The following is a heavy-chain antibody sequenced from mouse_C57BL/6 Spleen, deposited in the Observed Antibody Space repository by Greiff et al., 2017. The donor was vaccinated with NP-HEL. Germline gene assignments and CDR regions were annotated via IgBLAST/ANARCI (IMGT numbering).Heavy chain of an antibody. J-gene: IGHJ2*01. CDR2: ISDGGSYT. V-gene: IGHV5-4*01. D-gene: IGHD2-14*01. Sequence: DVQLVESGGGLVKPGGSLKLSCAASGFTFSSYAMSWVRQTPEKRLEWVATISDGGSYTYYPDNVKGRFTISRDNAKNNLYLQMSHLKSEDTAMYYCARDRSQCFDYWGQGTTLTVSS. CDR1: GFTFSSYA. CDR3: ARDRSQCFDY.